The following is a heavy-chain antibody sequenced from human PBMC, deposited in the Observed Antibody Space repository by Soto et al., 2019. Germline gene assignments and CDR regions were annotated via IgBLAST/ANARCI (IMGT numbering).Heavy chain of an antibody. CDR1: GGTFSSYA. Sequence: QVQLVQSGAEVKKPGSSVKVSCKASGGTFSSYAISWVRQAPGQGLEWMGGIIPIFGTANYAQKFQGRVTITADKSTSTAYMELSSLRSEDTAVYYCAREVIAGYDILTGYYPDWFDPWGQGTLVTVSS. CDR3: AREVIAGYDILTGYYPDWFDP. V-gene: IGHV1-69*06. CDR2: IIPIFGTA. D-gene: IGHD3-9*01. J-gene: IGHJ5*02.